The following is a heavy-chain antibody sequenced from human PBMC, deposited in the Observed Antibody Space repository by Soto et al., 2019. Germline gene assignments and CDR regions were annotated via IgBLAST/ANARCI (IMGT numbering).Heavy chain of an antibody. Sequence: EVQLVESGGGLVQPGGSLRLSCAVSGFTFSSYWMSWVRQAPGRGLEWVATIAHDGSEKFYVVSVKGRFTISRDNTKNSLYLQMNSLRAEDTAVYYCARESNAHFDYWGQGTMVTVSS. V-gene: IGHV3-7*01. D-gene: IGHD7-27*01. CDR1: GFTFSSYW. CDR2: IAHDGSEK. CDR3: ARESNAHFDY. J-gene: IGHJ4*02.